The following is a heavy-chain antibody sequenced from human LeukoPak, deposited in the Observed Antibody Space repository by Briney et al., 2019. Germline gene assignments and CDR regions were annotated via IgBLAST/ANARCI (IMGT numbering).Heavy chain of an antibody. J-gene: IGHJ5*02. CDR1: GSSMSNYY. D-gene: IGHD3-3*01. V-gene: IGHV4-59*12. CDR2: IYYSGST. Sequence: PSETLSLTCTVSGSSMSNYYWSWIRQPPGKGLEWIGYIYYSGSTNYNPSLKSRVTISVDTSKNQFSLKLSSVTAADTAVYYCARSAFGVALNWFDPWGQGTLVTVSS. CDR3: ARSAFGVALNWFDP.